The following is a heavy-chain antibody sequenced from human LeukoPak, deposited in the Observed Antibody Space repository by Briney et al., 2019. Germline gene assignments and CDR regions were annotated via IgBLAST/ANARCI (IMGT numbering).Heavy chain of an antibody. J-gene: IGHJ6*03. CDR3: ARTFKLTLTGVYYYYYMDV. V-gene: IGHV4-39*07. CDR2: IYYSGST. CDR1: GGSISSSSYY. D-gene: IGHD7-27*01. Sequence: SETLSLTRTVSGGSISSSSYYWGWIRQPPGKGLEWIGSIYYSGSTYYNPSLKSRVTISVDTSKNQFSLKLSSVTAADTAVYYCARTFKLTLTGVYYYYYMDVWGKGTTVTVSS.